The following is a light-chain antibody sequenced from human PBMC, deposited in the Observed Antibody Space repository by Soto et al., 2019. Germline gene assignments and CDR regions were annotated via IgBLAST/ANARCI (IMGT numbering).Light chain of an antibody. CDR3: QQYNKYPWR. CDR2: KAS. V-gene: IGKV1-5*03. J-gene: IGKJ1*01. CDR1: ESVRSW. Sequence: IEMTQSPSTLSASKGDRDTITCRASESVRSWLAWFQQKPGKAPKFLIYKASTLASGVPSRFSGSGSGTEFTLTISSLQPDDFATYYCQQYNKYPWRFGQGTNVDI.